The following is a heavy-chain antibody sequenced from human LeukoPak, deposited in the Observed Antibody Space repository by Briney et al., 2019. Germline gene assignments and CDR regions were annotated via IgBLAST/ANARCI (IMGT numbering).Heavy chain of an antibody. CDR3: ARGGWLQFPFDY. Sequence: GGSLRLSCAASRFTFSSYAMHWVRQAPGKGLEWVAVISYDGSNKYYADSVKGRFTISRDNSKNTLYLQMNSLRAEDTAVYYCARGGWLQFPFDYWGQGTLVTVSS. CDR1: RFTFSSYA. J-gene: IGHJ4*02. V-gene: IGHV3-30-3*01. D-gene: IGHD5-24*01. CDR2: ISYDGSNK.